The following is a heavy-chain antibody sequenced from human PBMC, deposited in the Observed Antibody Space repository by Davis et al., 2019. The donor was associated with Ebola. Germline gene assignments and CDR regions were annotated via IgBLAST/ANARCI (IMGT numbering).Heavy chain of an antibody. CDR2: INPNTGGT. CDR1: GYTFTAYF. CDR3: ARDMEFPWFDP. V-gene: IGHV1-2*02. D-gene: IGHD3-10*01. Sequence: AASVKVSCKASGYTFTAYFMHWVRRAPGQGLEWMGLINPNTGGTQSAQKFQGRVTMTRATSMTTAYLELNSLRSDDTAVYYCARDMEFPWFDPWGQGTLVTVSS. J-gene: IGHJ5*02.